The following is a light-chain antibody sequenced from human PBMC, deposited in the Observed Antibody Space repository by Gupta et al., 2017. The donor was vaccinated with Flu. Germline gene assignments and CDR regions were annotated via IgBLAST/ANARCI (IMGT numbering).Light chain of an antibody. CDR1: QTVYSR. Sequence: DIQMTQSPSPLSASVGDSVTITCRASQTVYSRVAWFQQKPGGSPKLLIHTASVLENGVASRFRGGGYGTEFTLTINSLQPDDFATYFCQHYHTHRSFGRGTKVE. CDR2: TAS. V-gene: IGKV1-5*03. J-gene: IGKJ1*01. CDR3: QHYHTHRS.